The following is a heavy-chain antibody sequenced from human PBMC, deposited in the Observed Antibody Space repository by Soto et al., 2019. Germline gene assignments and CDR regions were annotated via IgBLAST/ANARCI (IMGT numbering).Heavy chain of an antibody. D-gene: IGHD4-4*01. CDR1: GFTFSHFW. Sequence: PWRSQRLSCAASGFTFSHFWMHRVRQVPGKGPVWVSRINSDGNSTSYADSVKGRFTISRDNAKNTLYLQMNSLRAEDTAVYYCARGSNHFDYWGQGTLVTVSS. CDR3: ARGSNHFDY. J-gene: IGHJ4*02. V-gene: IGHV3-74*01. CDR2: INSDGNST.